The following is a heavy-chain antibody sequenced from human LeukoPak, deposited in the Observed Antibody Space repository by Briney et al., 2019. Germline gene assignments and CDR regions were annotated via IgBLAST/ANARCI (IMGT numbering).Heavy chain of an antibody. V-gene: IGHV3-30*02. D-gene: IGHD6-19*01. CDR2: IRYDGSNK. Sequence: GGSLRLSCAASGFTFSSYGMHWVRQAPGKGLEWVAFIRYDGSNKYYADSVKGRFTISRDNSKNTLYLQMNSLRAEDTAVYYCANGAQAGTSLNFDYWGQGTLVTVSS. J-gene: IGHJ4*02. CDR1: GFTFSSYG. CDR3: ANGAQAGTSLNFDY.